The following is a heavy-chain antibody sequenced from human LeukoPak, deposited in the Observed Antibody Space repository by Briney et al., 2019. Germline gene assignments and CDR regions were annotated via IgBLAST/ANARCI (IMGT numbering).Heavy chain of an antibody. CDR3: AREYLYKRTDSGSYY. CDR2: INVGNGNT. V-gene: IGHV1-3*01. Sequence: ASVKISCKASGYTFTSYVMHWVRQAPGQRPEWMGWINVGNGNTKYSQKFQGRLTFSRVASATTAYMELSSLRSEDTAVYYCAREYLYKRTDSGSYYWGQGTLVTVSS. D-gene: IGHD3-10*01. CDR1: GYTFTSYV. J-gene: IGHJ4*02.